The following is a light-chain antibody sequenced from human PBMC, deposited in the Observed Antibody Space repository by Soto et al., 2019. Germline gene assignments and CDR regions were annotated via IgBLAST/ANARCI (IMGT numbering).Light chain of an antibody. J-gene: IGLJ1*01. CDR3: CSYAGSHTL. CDR1: SSDVGAYNY. Sequence: QSALTQPASVSGSPGQSITISCTGTSSDVGAYNYVSWYRQYPGKAPTLMIYDVSKRPSGVPDRFSGSKSANTASLTISGLQAEDEADYYCCSYAGSHTLFGTGTKVTVL. CDR2: DVS. V-gene: IGLV2-11*01.